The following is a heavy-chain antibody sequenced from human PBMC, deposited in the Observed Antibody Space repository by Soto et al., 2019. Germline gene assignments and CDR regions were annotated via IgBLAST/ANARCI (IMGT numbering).Heavy chain of an antibody. CDR1: CGSFSGYY. V-gene: IGHV4-34*01. D-gene: IGHD3-3*01. CDR2: INQSGSS. CDR3: ERRSTIFGVVTHNWFEP. J-gene: IGHJ5*02. Sequence: PSETLSLTCAVYCGSFSGYYWSCIRQPPWEGLEWVGEINQSGSSNYNPSLKSRVTISVDTSKNQFSLKLSSVTAADTAVYYCERRSTIFGVVTHNWFEPWGQGTRVTVSS.